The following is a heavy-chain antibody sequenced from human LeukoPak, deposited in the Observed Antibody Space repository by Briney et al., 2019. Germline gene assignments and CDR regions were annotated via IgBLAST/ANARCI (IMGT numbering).Heavy chain of an antibody. CDR2: VKSKTDGGTT. CDR1: GFSFTSAW. J-gene: IGHJ4*02. Sequence: GGSLRLSCAASGFSFTSAWMSWVRQAPGKGLEWVGRVKSKTDGGTTEYAAPVKGRFAISRDDSKNTVYLQMNSLKTEDTAVYYCNTYYFEARGALGDWGQGTLVTVSS. D-gene: IGHD3-22*01. V-gene: IGHV3-15*01. CDR3: NTYYFEARGALGD.